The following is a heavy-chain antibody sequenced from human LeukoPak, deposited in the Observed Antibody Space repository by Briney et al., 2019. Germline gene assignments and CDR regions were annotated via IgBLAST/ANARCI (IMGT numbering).Heavy chain of an antibody. CDR3: ARAPSYSSGRFDV. CDR1: GFTFSTYA. D-gene: IGHD6-19*01. CDR2: ISGSGGST. Sequence: GGSLRLSCAASGFTFSTYAMSWVRQAPGKGLEWVSGISGSGGSTYYADSVKGRFTLFRDNSKNTLHLQMNSLRAEDTAIYYCARAPSYSSGRFDVWGQGTMVTVFS. V-gene: IGHV3-23*01. J-gene: IGHJ3*01.